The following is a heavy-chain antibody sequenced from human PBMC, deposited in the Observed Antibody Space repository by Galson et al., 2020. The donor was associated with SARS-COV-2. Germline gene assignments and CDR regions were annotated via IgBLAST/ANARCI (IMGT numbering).Heavy chain of an antibody. J-gene: IGHJ4*02. CDR2: IYYSGST. V-gene: IGHV4-59*01. D-gene: IGHD5-18*01. Sequence: ASETLSLTCTVSGGSISSYYWSWIRQPPGKGLEWIGYIYYSGSTNYNPSLKSRVTISVDTSKNQFSLKLSSVTAADTAVYYCAREYSYGYLDYWGQGTLVTVSS. CDR1: GGSISSYY. CDR3: AREYSYGYLDY.